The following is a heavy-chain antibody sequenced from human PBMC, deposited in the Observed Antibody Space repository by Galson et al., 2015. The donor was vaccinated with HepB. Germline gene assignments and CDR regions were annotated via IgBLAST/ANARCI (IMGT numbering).Heavy chain of an antibody. D-gene: IGHD5-12*01. V-gene: IGHV3-30*03. CDR3: ARDLGYTGHAPFDY. CDR2: TSYDENIK. CDR1: GFTFNNYG. J-gene: IGHJ4*02. Sequence: SLRLSCAASGFTFNNYGIHWVRQAPGKGLEWVAVTSYDENIKDYADSVKGRFTISRDNSKNTLDLQMNSLREEDTAVYFCARDLGYTGHAPFDYWGQGTLVTVSS.